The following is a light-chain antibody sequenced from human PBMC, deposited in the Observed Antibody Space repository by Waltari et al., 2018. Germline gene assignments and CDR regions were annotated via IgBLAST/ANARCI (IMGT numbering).Light chain of an antibody. J-gene: IGKJ3*01. CDR1: QSVLYSSNNKNY. Sequence: DIVMTQSPDSLAVSLGERATINCKSNQSVLYSSNNKNYLAWHQQKPGQPPKLLIYWASTRESGVPDRFSGSGSGTDFTLTISSLQAEDVAVYYCQQYYSTPLTFGPGTKVDIK. V-gene: IGKV4-1*01. CDR2: WAS. CDR3: QQYYSTPLT.